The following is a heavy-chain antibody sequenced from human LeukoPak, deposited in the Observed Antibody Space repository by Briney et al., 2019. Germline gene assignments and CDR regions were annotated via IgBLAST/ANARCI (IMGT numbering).Heavy chain of an antibody. D-gene: IGHD6-19*01. CDR3: ARVAGSADY. V-gene: IGHV1-2*02. CDR1: GFTFTGYY. CDR2: INPHSGGT. Sequence: ASVKVSCKASGFTFTGYYIHWVRQAPGQGLEWMGYINPHSGGTNSPQKFQGRVTMTTDTSISTAYMELTSLTSEDTAMYYCARVAGSADYWGQGTLVTVSS. J-gene: IGHJ4*02.